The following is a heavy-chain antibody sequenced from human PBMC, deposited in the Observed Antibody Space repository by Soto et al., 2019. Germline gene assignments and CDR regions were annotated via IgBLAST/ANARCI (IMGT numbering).Heavy chain of an antibody. CDR3: AREPNYFASFES. CDR2: TYYRSKWYH. J-gene: IGHJ4*02. CDR1: GDSVSGNSAA. D-gene: IGHD4-4*01. Sequence: SQTLSLTCAISGDSVSGNSAAWNRIRQSPSRGLEWLGRTYYRSKWYHDYAVSVKSRITINPDTSKNQFSLQLNSEDTAVYYCAREPNYFASFESWGLGTLVTVSS. V-gene: IGHV6-1*01.